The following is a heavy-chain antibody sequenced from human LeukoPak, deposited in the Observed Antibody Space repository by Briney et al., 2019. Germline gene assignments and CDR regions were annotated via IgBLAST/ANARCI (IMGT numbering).Heavy chain of an antibody. CDR3: AKSGIAAAGTPTYFNY. V-gene: IGHV3-23*01. J-gene: IGHJ4*02. CDR1: GFTFSSYA. D-gene: IGHD6-13*01. Sequence: GSLRLSCAASGFTFSSYAMSWVRQAPGKGLEWVSAISGSGGSTYYADSVKGRFTISRDNSKNMLYLQMNSLRAEDTAVYYCAKSGIAAAGTPTYFNYWGQGTLVTVSS. CDR2: ISGSGGST.